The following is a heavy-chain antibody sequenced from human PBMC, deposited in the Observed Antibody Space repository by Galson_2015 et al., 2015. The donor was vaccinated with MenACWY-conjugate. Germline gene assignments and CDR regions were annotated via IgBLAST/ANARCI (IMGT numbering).Heavy chain of an antibody. CDR1: GGSISGYY. D-gene: IGHD2-21*01. CDR3: ARHLYGGGECYFCYFDY. Sequence: ETLYLTCTVSGGSISGYYWSWIRQSPGKGLEWLGYISYSGDTNYNPSLKSRVAISVNTSTNRFSLSLSSVTAADTAMYYCARHLYGGGECYFCYFDYWGQGTVVTVSS. J-gene: IGHJ4*02. CDR2: ISYSGDT. V-gene: IGHV4-59*08.